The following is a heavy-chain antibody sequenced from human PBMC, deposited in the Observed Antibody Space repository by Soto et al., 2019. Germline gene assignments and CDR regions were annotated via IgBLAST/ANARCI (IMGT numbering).Heavy chain of an antibody. CDR3: AKFTAHDYDILTGYSSYYYYYGMDV. D-gene: IGHD3-9*01. CDR1: RFTFSSYA. CDR2: ISGSGGST. V-gene: IGHV3-23*01. J-gene: IGHJ6*02. Sequence: PGGSLRLSCAASRFTFSSYAMSWVRQAPGKGLEWVSAISGSGGSTYYADSVKGRFTISRDNSKNTLYLQMNSLRAEDTAVYYCAKFTAHDYDILTGYSSYYYYYGMDVWGQGTTVTVSS.